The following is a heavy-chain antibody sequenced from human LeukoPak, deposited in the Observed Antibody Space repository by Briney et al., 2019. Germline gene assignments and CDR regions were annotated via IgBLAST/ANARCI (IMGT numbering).Heavy chain of an antibody. CDR1: GGSMSSYY. CDR3: ARHEYGGNGPFDH. D-gene: IGHD4-23*01. J-gene: IGHJ4*02. Sequence: PSETLSLTCTVSGGSMSSYYWSCIRQPPGKGLEWIGYIYYSANTNYNPSLKSRVTISVDTSKNQFSLKLSSVTAADTAVYYCARHEYGGNGPFDHWGQGTLVTVSS. V-gene: IGHV4-59*08. CDR2: IYYSANT.